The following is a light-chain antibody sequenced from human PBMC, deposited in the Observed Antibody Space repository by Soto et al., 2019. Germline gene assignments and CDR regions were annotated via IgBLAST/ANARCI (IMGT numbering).Light chain of an antibody. CDR3: LQYNGFTRT. V-gene: IGKV1-5*03. J-gene: IGKJ1*01. CDR1: QNIGRY. CDR2: AAS. Sequence: DIQMTQTPPTLSASIGDRVTITCRASQNIGRYLAWYQQKPGEAPKFLIYAASSLENGVPSRFSGGRSETEFTLTIAGLQPDDFATYYCLQYNGFTRTFGQGTKVDI.